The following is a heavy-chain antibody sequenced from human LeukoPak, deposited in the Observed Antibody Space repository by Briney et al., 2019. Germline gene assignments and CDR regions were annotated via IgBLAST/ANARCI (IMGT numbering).Heavy chain of an antibody. J-gene: IGHJ4*02. CDR2: IYYLGST. Sequence: TSETLSLTCTVSGGSISTYYWSWLRQPPGKGLEWIGYIYYLGSTNYNPSLKSRVTISVDTSKNQFSLRLNSVTAADTAVYYCARADSSGYEHFDYWGQGTLVTVSS. D-gene: IGHD3-22*01. CDR1: GGSISTYY. V-gene: IGHV4-59*01. CDR3: ARADSSGYEHFDY.